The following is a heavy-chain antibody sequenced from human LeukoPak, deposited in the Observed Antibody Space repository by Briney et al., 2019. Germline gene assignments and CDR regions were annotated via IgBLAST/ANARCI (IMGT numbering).Heavy chain of an antibody. D-gene: IGHD1-1*01. CDR1: GFTFREFA. CDR3: SREWGNGNDLRPDS. V-gene: IGHV3-49*03. CDR2: IRSSIYGGTP. J-gene: IGHJ4*02. Sequence: GGSLRLSCTSSGFTFREFAVSWFRQTPGKGLEWIGFIRSSIYGGTPKAAASVKGRFIFSRDDSKGVAYLRMNSLKTDDTAVYYCSREWGNGNDLRPDSWGQGTLVTVSS.